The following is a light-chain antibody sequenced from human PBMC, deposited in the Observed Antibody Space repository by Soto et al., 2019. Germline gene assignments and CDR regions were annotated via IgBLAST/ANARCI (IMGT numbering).Light chain of an antibody. V-gene: IGLV1-40*01. CDR3: QSYDRSLSGFYV. CDR2: GNS. J-gene: IGLJ1*01. CDR1: SSNIGAGFD. Sequence: QPVLTQPPSVSGAPGQRVTISCTGSSSNIGAGFDVHWYQQLPGTTPKLLIYGNSNRPSGVPDRFSGSKSGTSASLAITGLQPDDEADYYCQSYDRSLSGFYVFGTGTKVTFL.